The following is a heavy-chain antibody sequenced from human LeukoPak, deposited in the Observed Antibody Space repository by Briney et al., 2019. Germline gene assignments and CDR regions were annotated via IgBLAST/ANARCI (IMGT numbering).Heavy chain of an antibody. D-gene: IGHD3-16*02. V-gene: IGHV3-23*01. J-gene: IGHJ4*02. Sequence: PGGSLRLSCAASGFTFTDYAMSGVRQAPGKGREGVSGIRDRGRSTYYTDSVKGRYSISRDNSRNTVHLQMNNLRAEDTAVYFCARHDRFIPYWGQGTLVTVSS. CDR3: ARHDRFIPY. CDR1: GFTFTDYA. CDR2: IRDRGRST.